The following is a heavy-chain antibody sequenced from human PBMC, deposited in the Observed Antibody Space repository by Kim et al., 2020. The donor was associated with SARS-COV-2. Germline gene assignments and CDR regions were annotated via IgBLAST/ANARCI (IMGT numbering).Heavy chain of an antibody. CDR3: ATRGGYGDRWGALDI. Sequence: GGSLRLSCAASRFSLRAYAMDWVRQAPGKGLEWISEIGSGGGDTFYRDSVKGRFTISRDNSMDTLFLQMNSLRPEDSAVYYCATRGGYGDRWGALDIWG. CDR1: RFSLRAYA. J-gene: IGHJ3*02. V-gene: IGHV3-23*01. CDR2: IGSGGGDT. D-gene: IGHD4-17*01.